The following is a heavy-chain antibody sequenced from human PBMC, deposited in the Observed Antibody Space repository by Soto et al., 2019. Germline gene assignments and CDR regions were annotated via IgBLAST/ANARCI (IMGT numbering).Heavy chain of an antibody. CDR2: IKSKTAGGTT. D-gene: IGHD6-25*01. V-gene: IGHV3-15*01. J-gene: IGHJ4*02. CDR1: GLTFSNAW. Sequence: GGSLRLSCAASGLTFSNAWMSWVRQAPGKGLEWVGRIKSKTAGGTTDYTAPVKGRFTISRDDSKNTLYLQMNSLKTEDTAVYYCTPLAATTDDYWGQGTLVTVSS. CDR3: TPLAATTDDY.